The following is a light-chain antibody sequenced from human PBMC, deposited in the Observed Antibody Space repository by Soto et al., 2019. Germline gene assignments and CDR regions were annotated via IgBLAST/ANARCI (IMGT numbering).Light chain of an antibody. CDR3: HQYGSSPLFT. V-gene: IGKV3-20*01. CDR1: QSVSSSY. J-gene: IGKJ3*01. CDR2: GAS. Sequence: EIVLTQSPGTLSLSPGERATLSCRASQSVSSSYLAWYQQKPGQAPRLLIFGASTRATGIPDRFSGSGSGTDFTLTISRLEPEDFAVYYCHQYGSSPLFTFGPGTTVDIK.